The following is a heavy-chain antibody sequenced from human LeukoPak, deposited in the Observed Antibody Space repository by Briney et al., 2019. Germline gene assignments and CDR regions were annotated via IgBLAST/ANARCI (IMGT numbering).Heavy chain of an antibody. CDR1: GYTFTGYY. CDR3: ARSVSSSWPPYYYYGMDV. CDR2: ISAYNGNT. Sequence: ASVKVSCKASGYTFTGYYMHWVRQAPGQGLEWMGWISAYNGNTNYAQKLQGRVTMATDTSTSTAYMELRSLRSDDTAVYYCARSVSSSWPPYYYYGMDVWGQGTTVTVSS. D-gene: IGHD6-13*01. J-gene: IGHJ6*02. V-gene: IGHV1-18*04.